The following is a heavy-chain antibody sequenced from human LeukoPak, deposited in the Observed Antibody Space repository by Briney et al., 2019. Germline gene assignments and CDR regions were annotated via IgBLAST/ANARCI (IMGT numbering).Heavy chain of an antibody. V-gene: IGHV3-20*04. Sequence: PGGSPRLSCAASGFTFDDYGMSWVRQAPGKGLEWVSGINWNGGSTGYADSVKGRFTISRDDAKNSLYLQMNSLRAEDTALYYCARDLICTNGVCLYYFDYWGQGTLVTVSS. CDR2: INWNGGST. CDR1: GFTFDDYG. D-gene: IGHD2-8*01. CDR3: ARDLICTNGVCLYYFDY. J-gene: IGHJ4*02.